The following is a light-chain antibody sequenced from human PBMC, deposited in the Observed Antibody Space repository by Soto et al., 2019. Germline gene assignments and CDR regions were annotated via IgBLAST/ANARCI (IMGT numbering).Light chain of an antibody. CDR2: GAS. CDR3: QQDRSGRT. Sequence: IMMTQSPATLSVSPGEGATLSCRDSQSIENKLAWYHQRPGQPPRLLIYGASTRATGIPVRFSGSGYGTDFTLYISVLQSEDFVVYYCQQDRSGRTFGQGTTVEVK. V-gene: IGKV3D-15*01. CDR1: QSIENK. J-gene: IGKJ1*01.